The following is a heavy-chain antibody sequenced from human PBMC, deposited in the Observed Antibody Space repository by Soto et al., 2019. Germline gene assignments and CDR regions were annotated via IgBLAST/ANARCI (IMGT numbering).Heavy chain of an antibody. Sequence: PSETLSLTCAVYGGSFSVYYWSWIRQPPGKGLEWIGEINHSGSTNYNPSLKSRVTISVDTSKNQFSLKLSSVTAADTAVYYCARGGGEVVPAANHWFDPWGQGTLVTVSS. CDR1: GGSFSVYY. D-gene: IGHD2-2*01. CDR3: ARGGGEVVPAANHWFDP. CDR2: INHSGST. V-gene: IGHV4-34*01. J-gene: IGHJ5*02.